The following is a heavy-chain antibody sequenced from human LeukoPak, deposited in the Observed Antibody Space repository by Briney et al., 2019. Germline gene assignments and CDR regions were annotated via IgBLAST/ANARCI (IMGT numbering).Heavy chain of an antibody. Sequence: SVKVSCKASGGTFSSYAISWVRQAPGQGLEWMGGIIPIFSTANYAQKFQGRVTITADESTSTAYMELSSLRSEDTAVYYCARDHSSSWGTDYYGMDVWGQGTTVTVFS. CDR3: ARDHSSSWGTDYYGMDV. J-gene: IGHJ6*02. CDR1: GGTFSSYA. CDR2: IIPIFSTA. V-gene: IGHV1-69*13. D-gene: IGHD6-13*01.